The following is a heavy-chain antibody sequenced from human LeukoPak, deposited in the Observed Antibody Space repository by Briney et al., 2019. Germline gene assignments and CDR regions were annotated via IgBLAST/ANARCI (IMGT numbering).Heavy chain of an antibody. D-gene: IGHD6-19*01. Sequence: PGTSLRLSCVASGFSFSNHGMHWVRQAPGKGLEWVSVIASDGGAKFYADSVKGRFTLSRDNPKIMFFLQMNLLTVEDTAIYYCAREATWGQWYFDHWGQGTPVTVSS. CDR3: AREATWGQWYFDH. CDR2: IASDGGAK. CDR1: GFSFSNHG. V-gene: IGHV3-30*03. J-gene: IGHJ4*02.